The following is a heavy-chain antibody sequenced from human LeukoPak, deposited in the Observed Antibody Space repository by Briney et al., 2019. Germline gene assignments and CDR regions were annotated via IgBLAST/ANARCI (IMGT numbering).Heavy chain of an antibody. V-gene: IGHV3-23*01. J-gene: IGHJ3*02. CDR1: GLTFSSYA. CDR2: ISGSGGST. CDR3: AKTHQGAFRSPHPHVGAFDI. Sequence: TGGSLRLSCAASGLTFSSYAMSWVRQAPGKGLEWVSAISGSGGSTYYADSVKGRFTISRDNSKNTLYLQMNSLRAEDTAVYYCAKTHQGAFRSPHPHVGAFDIWGQGTMVTVSS. D-gene: IGHD3-16*01.